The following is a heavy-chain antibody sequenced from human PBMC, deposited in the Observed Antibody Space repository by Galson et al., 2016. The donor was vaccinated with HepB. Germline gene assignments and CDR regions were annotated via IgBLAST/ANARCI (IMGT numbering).Heavy chain of an antibody. CDR1: GFTFDDYA. CDR2: ISWDGGST. J-gene: IGHJ6*02. D-gene: IGHD6-13*01. CDR3: AKDIQRDSSSWYGGIYGMDV. Sequence: SLRLSCAASGFTFDDYAMHWVRQAPGKGLERVSLISWDGGSTYYADSVKGRFTISRDNSKNSLYLQMNSLRAEDTALYYCAKDIQRDSSSWYGGIYGMDVWGQGTTVTVSS. V-gene: IGHV3-43D*03.